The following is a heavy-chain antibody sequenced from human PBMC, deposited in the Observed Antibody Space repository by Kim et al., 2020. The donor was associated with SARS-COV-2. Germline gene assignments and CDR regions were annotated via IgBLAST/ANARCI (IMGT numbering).Heavy chain of an antibody. Sequence: GGSLRLSCAASGFTFRSYWMSWVRQAPGKGLEWVANIKQDGSEKYYVDSVKGRFTISRDNAKNSLFLQMNSLRAEDTAIYYCAYPRWHFARWGRGTLVTVSS. CDR1: GFTFRSYW. V-gene: IGHV3-7*01. CDR2: IKQDGSEK. J-gene: IGHJ2*01. CDR3: AYPRWHFAR.